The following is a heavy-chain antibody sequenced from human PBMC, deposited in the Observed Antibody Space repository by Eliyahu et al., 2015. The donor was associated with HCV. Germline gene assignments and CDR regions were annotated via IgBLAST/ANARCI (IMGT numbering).Heavy chain of an antibody. CDR2: VDPEDGET. D-gene: IGHD3-10*01. CDR3: ATEISPWSSGSYYSHTFDY. J-gene: IGHJ4*02. V-gene: IGHV1-69-2*01. CDR1: GYTFTDYY. Sequence: EVQLVQSGAEVKKPGATVKISCKVSGYTFTDYYMHWVQQAPGKGLEWMGLVDPEDGETIYAEKFQGRVTITADTSTDTAYMELSSLRSEDTAVYYCATEISPWSSGSYYSHTFDYWGQGTLVTVSS.